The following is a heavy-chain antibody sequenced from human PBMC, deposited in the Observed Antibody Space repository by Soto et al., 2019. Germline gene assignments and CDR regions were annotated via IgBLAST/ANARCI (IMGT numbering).Heavy chain of an antibody. V-gene: IGHV3-48*03. D-gene: IGHD3-22*01. CDR2: ISSGGIDT. CDR1: GFTFDVYE. CDR3: ARDSSGIDIEVRLDY. J-gene: IGHJ4*02. Sequence: EVQLVESGGGVVQPGGSLRLSCSASGFTFDVYEMVWVRQTPGKGLEWLSYISSGGIDTYYANSVQGRFSVSRDNAKNRLYLQMNGLRVEDSGIYYCARDSSGIDIEVRLDYWGQGARVTVSS.